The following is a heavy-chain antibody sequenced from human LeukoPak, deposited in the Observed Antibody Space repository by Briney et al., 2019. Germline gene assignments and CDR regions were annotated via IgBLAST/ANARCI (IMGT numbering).Heavy chain of an antibody. CDR3: AAQWDGGTGAFDI. V-gene: IGHV3-66*01. D-gene: IGHD1-26*01. Sequence: HAGGSLRLSCAASGFIVSSNYMSWVRQAPGKGLEWVSVIYSGRGTNYADSVKGRFTISRDNSKNTLYLQMNSLRAEDTAVYYCAAQWDGGTGAFDIWGQGTMVTVSS. CDR2: IYSGRGT. CDR1: GFIVSSNY. J-gene: IGHJ3*02.